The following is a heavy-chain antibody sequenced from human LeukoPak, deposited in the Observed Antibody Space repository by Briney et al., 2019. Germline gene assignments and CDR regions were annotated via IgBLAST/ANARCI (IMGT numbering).Heavy chain of an antibody. V-gene: IGHV3-23*01. CDR2: ISGSGGST. D-gene: IGHD3-3*01. CDR3: AKTAYYDFWSGNGNWFDP. Sequence: GGSLRLSCEVSGFSLSDYWMSWVRQAPGKGLEWVSGISGSGGSTYYADSVKGRFTISRDNSKNTLYLQMNSLRADDTAAYYCAKTAYYDFWSGNGNWFDPWGQGTLVTVSS. CDR1: GFSLSDYW. J-gene: IGHJ5*02.